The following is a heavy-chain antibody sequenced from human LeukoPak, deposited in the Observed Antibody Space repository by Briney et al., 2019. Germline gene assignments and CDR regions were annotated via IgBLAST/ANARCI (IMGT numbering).Heavy chain of an antibody. CDR3: TRASRDGYSLNFDY. CDR2: IRSKAYGGTK. V-gene: IGHV3-49*04. CDR1: GFTFSDYA. Sequence: GGSLRLSCTASGFTFSDYAMSLVRQAPGRGLEWVGFIRSKAYGGTKEYAASVTGRFTISRDDSKSIAYLQMNRLKTEDTAVYYCTRASRDGYSLNFDYWGQGTLVTVSS. D-gene: IGHD5-24*01. J-gene: IGHJ4*02.